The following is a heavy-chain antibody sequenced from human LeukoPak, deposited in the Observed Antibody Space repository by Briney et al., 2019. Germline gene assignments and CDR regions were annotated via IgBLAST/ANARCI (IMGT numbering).Heavy chain of an antibody. V-gene: IGHV1-69*05. J-gene: IGHJ6*03. CDR1: GGTFSSYA. D-gene: IGHD2-2*01. CDR2: IIPIFGTA. Sequence: SVKVSCKASGGTFSSYAISWVRQAPGQGLEWMGGIIPIFGTANYAQKFQGRVTITTDESTSTAYMELSSLRSEDTAVYYCARSHLVCSSTSCYLTDYYYMDVWGEGTTVTVSS. CDR3: ARSHLVCSSTSCYLTDYYYMDV.